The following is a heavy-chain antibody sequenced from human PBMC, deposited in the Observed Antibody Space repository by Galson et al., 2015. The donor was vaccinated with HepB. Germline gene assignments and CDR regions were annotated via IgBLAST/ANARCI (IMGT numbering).Heavy chain of an antibody. CDR3: ARLFAAGWFDP. V-gene: IGHV4-39*01. CDR2: VFYSGST. Sequence: ETLSLTCTVSGGSIISAPYYWGWIRQSPEKGLEWIGNVFYSGSTYYNPSLKSRVTLSVDTSKRQFSLRLNSVTAADTAVYYCARLFAAGWFDPWGQGTLVTVSS. CDR1: GGSIISAPYY. D-gene: IGHD6-13*01. J-gene: IGHJ5*02.